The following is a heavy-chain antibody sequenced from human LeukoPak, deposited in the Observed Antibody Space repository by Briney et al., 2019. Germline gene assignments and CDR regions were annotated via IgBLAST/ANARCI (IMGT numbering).Heavy chain of an antibody. CDR1: GGSISSYY. CDR3: ARDGPITMVRGVIPEDYYYMDV. V-gene: IGHV4-59*12. J-gene: IGHJ6*03. D-gene: IGHD3-10*01. CDR2: IYYSGST. Sequence: SETLSLTCTVSGGSISSYYWSWIRQPPGKGLEWIGYIYYSGSTNYNPSLKSRVTISVDTSKNQFSLKLSSVAAADTAVYYCARDGPITMVRGVIPEDYYYMDVWGKGTTVTVSS.